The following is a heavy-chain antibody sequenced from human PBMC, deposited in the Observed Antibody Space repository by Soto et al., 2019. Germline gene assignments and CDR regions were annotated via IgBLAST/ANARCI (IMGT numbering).Heavy chain of an antibody. CDR2: IYSGGST. CDR3: ARGLSIAARGGVDY. V-gene: IGHV3-53*02. Sequence: EVQLVETGGGLIQPGGSLRLSCAASGFTVSSNYMTWVRQAPGKGLEWVSVIYSGGSTFYADSVKGRFTISRDNSKNTLYLQMTSLRAEDTAVYYCARGLSIAARGGVDYWGQGTLVTFSP. J-gene: IGHJ4*02. D-gene: IGHD6-6*01. CDR1: GFTVSSNY.